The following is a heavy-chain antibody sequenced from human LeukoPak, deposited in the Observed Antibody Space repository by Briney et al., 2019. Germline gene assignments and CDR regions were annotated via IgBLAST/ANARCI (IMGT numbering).Heavy chain of an antibody. CDR1: GFTFDDYA. Sequence: PGGSLRLSCAASGFTFDDYAMHWVRQAPGKGLEWVSLISWDGGSTYYADSVKGRFTISRDNSKNSLYLQMNSLRAEDTALYYCAKDVGVGVRGVAYYFDYWGQGTLVTVSS. D-gene: IGHD3-10*01. CDR3: AKDVGVGVRGVAYYFDY. J-gene: IGHJ4*02. CDR2: ISWDGGST. V-gene: IGHV3-43D*03.